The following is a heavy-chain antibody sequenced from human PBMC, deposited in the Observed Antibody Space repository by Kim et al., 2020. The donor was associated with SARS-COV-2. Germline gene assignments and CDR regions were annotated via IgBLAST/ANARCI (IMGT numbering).Heavy chain of an antibody. V-gene: IGHV3-30*18. CDR1: GFTFSSYG. D-gene: IGHD3-22*01. Sequence: GGSLRLSCAASGFTFSSYGMHWVRQAPGKGLEWVAVISYDGSNKYYADSVKGRFTISRDNSKNTLYLQMNSLRAEDTAVYYCAKDAGQYYYDSSGYPGTHFDYWGQGTLVTVSS. CDR2: ISYDGSNK. J-gene: IGHJ4*02. CDR3: AKDAGQYYYDSSGYPGTHFDY.